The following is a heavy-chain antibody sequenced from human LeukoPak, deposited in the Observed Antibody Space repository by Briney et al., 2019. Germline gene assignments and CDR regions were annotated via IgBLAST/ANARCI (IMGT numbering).Heavy chain of an antibody. V-gene: IGHV3-7*01. D-gene: IGHD2-8*01. CDR1: GFTFSSYA. CDR3: ARDLVSWAFDI. CDR2: IKQDGSEK. J-gene: IGHJ3*02. Sequence: GGSLRLSCAASGFTFSSYAMSWVRQAPGKGLEWVANIKQDGSEKYYVDSVKGRFTISRDNAKNSLYLQMNSLRAEDTAVYYCARDLVSWAFDIWGQGTMVTVSS.